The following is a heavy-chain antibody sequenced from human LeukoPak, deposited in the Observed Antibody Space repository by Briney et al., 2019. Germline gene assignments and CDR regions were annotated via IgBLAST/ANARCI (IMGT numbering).Heavy chain of an antibody. J-gene: IGHJ3*02. CDR1: GDSFSSNSAA. CDR2: TYYSSKWYN. CDR3: VYGADAFDI. V-gene: IGHV6-1*01. Sequence: SQTLSLTCAISGDSFSSNSAAWNWIRQSPSRGLEWLGRTYYSSKWYNDYAVSVKSRITFNSDTSKNQFSLQLSSVTPEDTAVYYCVYGADAFDIWGQGTMVTVSS. D-gene: IGHD4-17*01.